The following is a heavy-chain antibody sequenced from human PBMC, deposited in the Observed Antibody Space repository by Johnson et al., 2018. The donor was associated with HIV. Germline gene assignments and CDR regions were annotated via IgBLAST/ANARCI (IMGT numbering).Heavy chain of an antibody. Sequence: VQLVESGGGVVRPGGSLRLSCAASGFTFNNAWMGWVRQAPGKGLEWVGRINWNGGSTTYADSVKGRFTISRDNAKNSVYLQMKNLRAEDTALYYCARDLGPNCRGAVEMWGRGTMITVSS. D-gene: IGHD1-1*01. CDR2: INWNGGST. V-gene: IGHV3-20*04. CDR1: GFTFNNAW. J-gene: IGHJ3*02. CDR3: ARDLGPNCRGAVEM.